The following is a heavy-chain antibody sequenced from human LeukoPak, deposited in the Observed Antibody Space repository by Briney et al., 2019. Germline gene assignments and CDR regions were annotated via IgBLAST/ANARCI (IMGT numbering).Heavy chain of an antibody. CDR2: INWNGGST. Sequence: PGGSLRLSCAASGFTFDDYGMSWVRQAPGKGLEWVSGINWNGGSTGYADSVKGRFTISRDNAKNSLYLQMNSLRAEDTALYYCARGIVNYRCYYYYMDVWGKGTTVTVSS. V-gene: IGHV3-20*04. CDR3: ARGIVNYRCYYYYMDV. J-gene: IGHJ6*03. CDR1: GFTFDDYG. D-gene: IGHD1-26*01.